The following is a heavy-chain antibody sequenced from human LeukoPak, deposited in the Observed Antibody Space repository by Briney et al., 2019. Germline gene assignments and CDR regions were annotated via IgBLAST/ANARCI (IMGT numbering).Heavy chain of an antibody. CDR1: GYPFSNYD. CDR3: ARGKAFSWLEDALDI. V-gene: IGHV1-8*01. Sequence: ASVTVSCKASGYPFSNYDINWVRQATGQGLEWMGWMNPNSGNTGYAQKFQGRVTMTRNTSISTAYMELSSLRSEDTAVYYCARGKAFSWLEDALDIWGQGTMVTVSS. D-gene: IGHD6-19*01. J-gene: IGHJ3*02. CDR2: MNPNSGNT.